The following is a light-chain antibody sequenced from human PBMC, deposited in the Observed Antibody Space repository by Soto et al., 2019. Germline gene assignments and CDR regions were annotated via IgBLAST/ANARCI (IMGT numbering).Light chain of an antibody. J-gene: IGKJ5*01. CDR3: QQLNSYPAIT. CDR1: QGISSY. Sequence: DIQLPPYPSFLSASVGDRVTITCRASQGISSYLAWYQQKPGKAPKLLIYAASTLQSGVPSRFSGSGSGTEFTLTISSLQTEDFATYYCQQLNSYPAITFGQGTRLEIK. CDR2: AAS. V-gene: IGKV1-9*01.